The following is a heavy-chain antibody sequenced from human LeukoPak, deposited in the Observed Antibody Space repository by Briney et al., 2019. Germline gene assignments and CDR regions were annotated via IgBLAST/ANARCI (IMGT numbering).Heavy chain of an antibody. CDR1: GFTFSTHS. V-gene: IGHV3-21*01. CDR3: ARAKDMD. CDR2: SRSYSGDI. J-gene: IGHJ4*02. Sequence: GGSLRLSCRTSGFTFSTHSMNWVREAPGKGLEWVASSRSYSGDIYYADSVKGRFTISRDNAKNRLYLQMDSLIANDTAIYYCARAKDMDWGQGTLVTVSS.